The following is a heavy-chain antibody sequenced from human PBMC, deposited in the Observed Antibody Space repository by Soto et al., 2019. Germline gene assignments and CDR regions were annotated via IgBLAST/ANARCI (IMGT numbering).Heavy chain of an antibody. Sequence: EVQLLESGGGLVQPGGSLRLSCAASGFTFSSYAMRWVRQAPGKGLEWASAISGSGDSTYYADSVKGRFTISRDNSKNTLYLQMNSLRAEDTAVYYCARRGSGNYYDYWGQGTLVTVSS. CDR3: ARRGSGNYYDY. J-gene: IGHJ4*02. V-gene: IGHV3-23*01. D-gene: IGHD1-26*01. CDR2: ISGSGDST. CDR1: GFTFSSYA.